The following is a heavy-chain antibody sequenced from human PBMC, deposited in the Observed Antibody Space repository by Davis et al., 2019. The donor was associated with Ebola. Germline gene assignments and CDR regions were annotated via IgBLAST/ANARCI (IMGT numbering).Heavy chain of an antibody. Sequence: GESLKISCKGSGYSFTSYWIGWVRQMPGKGLEWLGIIYPGDSDTRYSPSFQGQVTISADKSISTAYLQWSSLKASDTAMYYCARRGYSGYSGGAFDIWGQGTMVTVSS. CDR1: GYSFTSYW. CDR2: IYPGDSDT. D-gene: IGHD5-12*01. CDR3: ARRGYSGYSGGAFDI. J-gene: IGHJ3*02. V-gene: IGHV5-51*01.